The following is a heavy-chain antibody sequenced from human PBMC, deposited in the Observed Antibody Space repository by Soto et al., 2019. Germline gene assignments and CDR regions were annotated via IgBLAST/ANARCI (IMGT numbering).Heavy chain of an antibody. CDR3: ARDGAASDSSGYYLYYFDY. Sequence: VQLVESGGGVVQPGRSLRLSCAASGFTFSSYGMHWVRQAPGKGLEWVAVIWYDGSNKYYADSVKGRFTISRDNSKNTLYLQMNSLRAEDTAVYYCARDGAASDSSGYYLYYFDYWGQGTLVTVSS. CDR1: GFTFSSYG. D-gene: IGHD3-22*01. CDR2: IWYDGSNK. J-gene: IGHJ4*02. V-gene: IGHV3-33*01.